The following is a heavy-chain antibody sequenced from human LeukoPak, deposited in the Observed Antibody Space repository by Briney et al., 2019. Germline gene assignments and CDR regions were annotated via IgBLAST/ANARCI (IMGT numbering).Heavy chain of an antibody. CDR3: AKTNGYYDY. V-gene: IGHV3-23*01. CDR1: GFTFSNYG. CDR2: ISGSGDNT. D-gene: IGHD3-22*01. J-gene: IGHJ4*02. Sequence: PGGSLRLSCAASGFTFSNYGMSWVRQAPGNGLEWVSSISGSGDNTYYADSVKGRSAISRDNSKNTLYLQMDSLRVEDTAVYHCAKTNGYYDYWGQGTLVTVSS.